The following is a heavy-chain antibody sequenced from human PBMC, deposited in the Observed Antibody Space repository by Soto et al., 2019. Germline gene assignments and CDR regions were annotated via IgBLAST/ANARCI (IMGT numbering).Heavy chain of an antibody. J-gene: IGHJ6*02. CDR3: ARLRVTTNYYYYYGMDV. V-gene: IGHV1-69*13. Sequence: SVKVSCKASGGTFSSNAISWVRQAPGQGLEWMGGNIPIFGTANYAQKFQGRVTITADESTSTAYMELSSLRSEDTAVYYCARLRVTTNYYYYYGMDVWGQGTTVTVSS. D-gene: IGHD4-4*01. CDR1: GGTFSSNA. CDR2: NIPIFGTA.